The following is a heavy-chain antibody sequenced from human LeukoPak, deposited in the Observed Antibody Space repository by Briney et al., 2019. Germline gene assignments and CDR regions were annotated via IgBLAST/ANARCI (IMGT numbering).Heavy chain of an antibody. D-gene: IGHD1-26*01. CDR1: GYTFTSYW. CDR3: ARLGSGSYPYFDY. V-gene: IGHV5-51*01. CDR2: IYPGDSDT. Sequence: GASVKVSCKASGYTFTSYWIGWVRQMPGKGLEWMGIIYPGDSDTRYSPSFQGQVTISADKSISTAYLQWSSLKASDTAMYYCARLGSGSYPYFDYWGQGTLVTVSS. J-gene: IGHJ4*02.